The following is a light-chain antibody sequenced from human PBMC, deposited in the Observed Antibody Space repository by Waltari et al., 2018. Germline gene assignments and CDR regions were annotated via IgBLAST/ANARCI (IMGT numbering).Light chain of an antibody. CDR1: SRAVGGYNY. J-gene: IGLJ2*01. CDR2: DVS. CDR3: CSYAGSYTSL. Sequence: SALTQPRSVSGPPGPSVTISCTGTSRAVGGYNYVSWYQQHPGKAPKLMIYDVSKRPSGVPDRFSGSKSGNTASLTISGLQAEDEADYYCCSYAGSYTSLFGGGTKLTVL. V-gene: IGLV2-11*01.